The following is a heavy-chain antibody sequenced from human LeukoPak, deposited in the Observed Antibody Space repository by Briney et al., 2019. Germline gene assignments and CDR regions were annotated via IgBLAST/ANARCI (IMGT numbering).Heavy chain of an antibody. J-gene: IGHJ4*02. V-gene: IGHV3-23*01. Sequence: GGCLRLSCAASGFTFSGYARRWVRQAPGKGLEWVSTISDNGGRTYYADSVKGRFTISRDNSKNTLFLQMNSLRAEDSAVYYCATDREGDPSAYYLVGGQGTLITVSS. CDR3: ATDREGDPSAYYLV. CDR2: ISDNGGRT. CDR1: GFTFSGYA. D-gene: IGHD3-22*01.